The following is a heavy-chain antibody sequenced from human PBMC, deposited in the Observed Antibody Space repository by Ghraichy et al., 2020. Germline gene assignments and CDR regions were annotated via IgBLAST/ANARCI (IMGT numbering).Heavy chain of an antibody. CDR1: GFTFSSYA. CDR2: ISGSGGST. CDR3: AKVDSKVVINSPFDY. D-gene: IGHD3-22*01. J-gene: IGHJ4*02. Sequence: GGSLRLSCAASGFTFSSYAMSWVRQAPGKGLEWVSAISGSGGSTYYADSVKGRFTISRDNSKNTLYLQMNSLRAEDTAVYYCAKVDSKVVINSPFDYWGQGTLVTVSS. V-gene: IGHV3-23*01.